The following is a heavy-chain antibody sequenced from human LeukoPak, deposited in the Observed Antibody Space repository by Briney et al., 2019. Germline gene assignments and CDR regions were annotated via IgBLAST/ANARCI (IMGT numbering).Heavy chain of an antibody. J-gene: IGHJ4*02. CDR3: ARGWLAETTVVTPYNY. CDR2: INPNSGGT. V-gene: IGHV1-2*06. Sequence: GASVKVSCKASGCTFTGYYMHWVRQAPGQGLEWMGRINPNSGGTNYAQKFQGRVTMTRDTSISTAYMELSSLRSEDTAVYYCARGWLAETTVVTPYNYWGQGTLVTVSS. D-gene: IGHD4-23*01. CDR1: GCTFTGYY.